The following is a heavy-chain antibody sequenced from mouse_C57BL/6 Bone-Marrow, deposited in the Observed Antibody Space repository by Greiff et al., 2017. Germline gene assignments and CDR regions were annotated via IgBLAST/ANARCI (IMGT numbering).Heavy chain of an antibody. CDR1: GYAFSSSW. Sequence: VQLQQSGPELVKPGASVKISCKASGYAFSSSWMNWVKQRPGKGLEWIGRIYPGAGDTNYNGKFKGKATLTADKSSSTAYMQLSSLTSEDSAVYFCARLGYYFDYWGQGTTLTVSA. D-gene: IGHD2-2*01. CDR2: IYPGAGDT. J-gene: IGHJ2*01. CDR3: ARLGYYFDY. V-gene: IGHV1-82*01.